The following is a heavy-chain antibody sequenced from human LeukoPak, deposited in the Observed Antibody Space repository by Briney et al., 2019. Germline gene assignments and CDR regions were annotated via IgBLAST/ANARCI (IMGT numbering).Heavy chain of an antibody. CDR2: ISYSGGA. D-gene: IGHD3-22*01. J-gene: IGHJ3*02. Sequence: KSSETLSLTCTVSDGSMINNNHYWGWTRQPPGKGLEWIGSISYSGGAAYNPSLRSRVTISVDTSKNQFSLKVNSVTAADTAVYYCAREVEYYDSSGYRPHAFDIWGQGTLVNVSS. CDR3: AREVEYYDSSGYRPHAFDI. CDR1: DGSMINNNHY. V-gene: IGHV4-39*02.